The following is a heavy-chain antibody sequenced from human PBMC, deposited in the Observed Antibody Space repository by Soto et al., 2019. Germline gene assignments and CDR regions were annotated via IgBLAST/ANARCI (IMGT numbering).Heavy chain of an antibody. CDR2: VIPLFDTA. Sequence: QVQVVQSGAEVKKPGSSVKVSCKVSGGIFTNNAISWVRQAPGQGLEWLGGVIPLFDTAYYAQIFRGRLRISADGAPTTAYMELSGLTSADTGVYFCAAGGHNDGYNFYHGMDVWGQGTTVTVS. V-gene: IGHV1-69*01. CDR1: GGIFTNNA. D-gene: IGHD5-18*01. J-gene: IGHJ6*02. CDR3: AAGGHNDGYNFYHGMDV.